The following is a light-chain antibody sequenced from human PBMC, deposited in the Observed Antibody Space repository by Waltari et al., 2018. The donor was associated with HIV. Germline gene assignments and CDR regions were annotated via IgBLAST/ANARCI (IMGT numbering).Light chain of an antibody. CDR3: QSYDSSLSASI. Sequence: QSVLTQPPSVSGAPGQRVTISCTGSSSNIGAHYDVHWYQQLPGTAPNLLIYSNTNRPSGVPDRFSGSKSGTSASLAITGLQPEDEADYYCQSYDSSLSASIFGGGTQLTVL. CDR2: SNT. CDR1: SSNIGAHYD. J-gene: IGLJ2*01. V-gene: IGLV1-40*01.